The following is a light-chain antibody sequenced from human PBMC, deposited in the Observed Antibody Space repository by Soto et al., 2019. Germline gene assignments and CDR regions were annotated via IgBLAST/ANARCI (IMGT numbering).Light chain of an antibody. V-gene: IGKV3-20*01. CDR2: GAS. J-gene: IGKJ2*01. Sequence: EIVLTQSPGTLSLSPGERATLSCRASQSVSSSYLAWYQQKPGQAPRLLIYGASSRATGIPDRFSGSGSGKDFTLTISRLEPEDFPVYYCQQYGSSPYTVGQGTELEIK. CDR1: QSVSSSY. CDR3: QQYGSSPYT.